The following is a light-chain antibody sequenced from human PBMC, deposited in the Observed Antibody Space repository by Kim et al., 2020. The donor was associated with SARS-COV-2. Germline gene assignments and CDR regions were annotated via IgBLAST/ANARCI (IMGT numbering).Light chain of an antibody. V-gene: IGLV6-57*01. Sequence: KPGTISCSRRRRSIARSNVQWYQQRPGSSPTTVLYENNQSPSGVPDRFSGSIDSSSYSSSLTISGLKAEDEADYYCQSYDSSNLWVFGGGTKVTVL. J-gene: IGLJ3*02. CDR3: QSYDSSNLWV. CDR1: RRSIARSN. CDR2: ENN.